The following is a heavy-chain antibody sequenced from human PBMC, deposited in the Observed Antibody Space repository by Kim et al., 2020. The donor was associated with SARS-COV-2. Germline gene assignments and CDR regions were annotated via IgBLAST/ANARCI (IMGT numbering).Heavy chain of an antibody. D-gene: IGHD3-22*01. Sequence: GGSLRLSCEASGFTFSRYAMSWVRQAPGKGLEWVSVISSSTGSRYHADSVKGRFTISRDNSKNTLYLQMNSLRAEDSAVYYCAKGTGPGYYYDGTGYFDNWG. CDR2: ISSSTGSR. J-gene: IGHJ5*01. CDR3: AKGTGPGYYYDGTGYFDN. CDR1: GFTFSRYA. V-gene: IGHV3-23*01.